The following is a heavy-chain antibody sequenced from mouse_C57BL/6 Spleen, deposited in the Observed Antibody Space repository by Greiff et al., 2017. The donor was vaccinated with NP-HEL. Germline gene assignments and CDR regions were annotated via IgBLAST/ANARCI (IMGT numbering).Heavy chain of an antibody. CDR1: GFNIKDYY. V-gene: IGHV14-1*01. CDR3: TTYYYGSSYGGFAY. D-gene: IGHD1-1*01. J-gene: IGHJ3*01. CDR2: IDPEDGDT. Sequence: VQLQQSGAELVRPGASVKLSCTASGFNIKDYYMHWVKQRPEQGLEWIGRIDPEDGDTEYAPKFQGKATMTADTSSNTAYLQLSSLTSEDTAVYYCTTYYYGSSYGGFAYWGQGTLVTVSA.